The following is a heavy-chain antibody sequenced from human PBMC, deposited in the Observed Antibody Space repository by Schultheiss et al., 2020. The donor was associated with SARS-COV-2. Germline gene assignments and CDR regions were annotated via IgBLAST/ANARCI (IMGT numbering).Heavy chain of an antibody. J-gene: IGHJ6*03. CDR1: GFTFSSYW. V-gene: IGHV3-74*01. D-gene: IGHD5-12*01. Sequence: GGSLRLSCAASGFTFSSYWMHWVRQAPGKGLVWVSRINSDGSSTSYADSVKGRFTISRDNAKNTQYLQMNSLRAEDTAVYYCARENGPTSSGYDPKKYYYYYMDVWGKGTTVTVSS. CDR2: INSDGSST. CDR3: ARENGPTSSGYDPKKYYYYYMDV.